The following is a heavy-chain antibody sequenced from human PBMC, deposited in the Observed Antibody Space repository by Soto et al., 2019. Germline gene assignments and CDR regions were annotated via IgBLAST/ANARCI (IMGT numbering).Heavy chain of an antibody. CDR2: YVPEDGKT. D-gene: IGHD1-26*01. CDR3: ATGVGWGFIYSLQY. J-gene: IGHJ4*02. Sequence: QVQLEQSGAEVKKPGASVRVSCKISGSTLSEFSMHWVRQAPGKGLEWMGGYVPEDGKTIHAPKFQDRVIMTEDTSTDTAYMELSSLRSEDTAVYFCATGVGWGFIYSLQYWGQGTPVTVSS. CDR1: GSTLSEFS. V-gene: IGHV1-24*01.